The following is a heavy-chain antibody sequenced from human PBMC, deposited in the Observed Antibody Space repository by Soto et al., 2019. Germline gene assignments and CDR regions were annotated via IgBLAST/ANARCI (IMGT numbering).Heavy chain of an antibody. CDR1: EFTFSNYW. V-gene: IGHV3-74*01. J-gene: IGHJ3*02. D-gene: IGHD6-6*01. CDR3: AGEFSSSLGRVFDI. Sequence: EVQLVESGGGLVQPGGSLRLSCAASEFTFSNYWMHWVRQAPGKGLAWVSRINADGSISNYVDSVKGRFTISRDNAKNTLYLQMNSLRVEDTAVYYCAGEFSSSLGRVFDILGQGTMVTVSS. CDR2: INADGSIS.